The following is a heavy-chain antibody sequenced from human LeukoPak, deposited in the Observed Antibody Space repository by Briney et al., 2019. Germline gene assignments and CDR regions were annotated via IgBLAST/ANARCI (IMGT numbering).Heavy chain of an antibody. V-gene: IGHV3-7*03. J-gene: IGHJ6*02. CDR1: GFTFSSYW. CDR3: ARGGGLDV. D-gene: IGHD3-16*01. CDR2: INHNGNVN. Sequence: QPGGSLRLSCAASGFTFSSYWMNWARQAPGKGLEWVASINHNGNVNYYVDSVKGRFTISRDNAKNSLYLQMSNLRAEDTAVYFCARGGGLDVWGRGATVTVSS.